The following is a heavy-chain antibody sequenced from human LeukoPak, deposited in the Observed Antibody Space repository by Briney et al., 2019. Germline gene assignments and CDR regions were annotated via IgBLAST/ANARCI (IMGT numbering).Heavy chain of an antibody. Sequence: SETLSLTCAVYGGSFSGYYWSWIRQPPGKGLEWIGYIYYSGSTNYNPSLKSRVTMSVDTSKNQFSLKLSSVTAADTAVYYCARDGGIGQQPFNWFDPWGQGTLVTVSS. CDR1: GGSFSGYY. J-gene: IGHJ5*02. CDR3: ARDGGIGQQPFNWFDP. CDR2: IYYSGST. V-gene: IGHV4-59*12. D-gene: IGHD6-13*01.